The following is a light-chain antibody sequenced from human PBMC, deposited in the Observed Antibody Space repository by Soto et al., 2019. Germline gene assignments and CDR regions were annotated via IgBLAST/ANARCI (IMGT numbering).Light chain of an antibody. CDR2: DAS. CDR3: QQRGNWPPIT. V-gene: IGKV3-11*01. CDR1: QSVSSY. J-gene: IGKJ5*01. Sequence: EIVLTQSPATLSLSPGERATLSCRASQSVSSYLAWYQQKPGQAPRLLIYDASNRATGIPARFSGSGSGTDFTLTISSLEPEDFAVYYCQQRGNWPPITFGQGTRWRL.